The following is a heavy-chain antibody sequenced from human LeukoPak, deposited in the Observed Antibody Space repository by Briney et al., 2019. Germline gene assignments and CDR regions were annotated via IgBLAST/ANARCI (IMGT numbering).Heavy chain of an antibody. Sequence: TGGSLRLPCAASGFTFSSYAMRWVRQAPGKGLEWVSAISPSSGTFYADSVKGRFTISRDNSKNTPYLQMNSLRAEDTAVYYCARPQSSGGYYWPFDDWGQGTLVTVSS. CDR2: ISPSSGT. V-gene: IGHV3-23*01. CDR1: GFTFSSYA. D-gene: IGHD3-22*01. J-gene: IGHJ4*02. CDR3: ARPQSSGGYYWPFDD.